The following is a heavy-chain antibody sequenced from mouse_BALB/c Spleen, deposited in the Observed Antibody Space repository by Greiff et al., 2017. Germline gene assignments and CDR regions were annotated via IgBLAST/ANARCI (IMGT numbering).Heavy chain of an antibody. V-gene: IGHV1-77*01. CDR2: IYPGSGNT. D-gene: IGHD4-1*01. CDR3: ARTGTRAMDY. CDR1: GYTFTDYY. J-gene: IGHJ4*01. Sequence: VQVVESGAELARPGASVKLSCKASGYTFTDYYINWVKQRTGQGLEWIGEIYPGSGNTYYNEKFKGKATLTADKSSSTAYMQLSSLTSEDSAVYFCARTGTRAMDYWGQGTSVTVSS.